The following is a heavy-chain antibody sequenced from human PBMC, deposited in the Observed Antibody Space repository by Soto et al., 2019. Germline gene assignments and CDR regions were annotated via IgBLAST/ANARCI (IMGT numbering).Heavy chain of an antibody. D-gene: IGHD6-13*01. Sequence: QVTVKESGPVLVKPTETLTLTCTVSGFSLSNAGLGVSWIRQPPGKALEWLPHIFSNDEKSYRTSLKSRLTISKHPSKSQVVLTMTNMDPVDTATYYCASTYTTSWYWFDPWGQGTLVTVSS. CDR1: GFSLSNAGLG. CDR2: IFSNDEK. CDR3: ASTYTTSWYWFDP. J-gene: IGHJ5*02. V-gene: IGHV2-26*04.